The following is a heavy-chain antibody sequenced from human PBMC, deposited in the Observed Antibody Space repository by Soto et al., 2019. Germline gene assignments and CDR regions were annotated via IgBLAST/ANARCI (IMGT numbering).Heavy chain of an antibody. Sequence: GASVKVSCKASGYTFTGYYMHWVRQAPGQGLEWMGWINPNSGGTNYAQKFQGRVTMTRDTSISTAYMELSRLRSDDTAVYYCATYCSSTSCSLYYYYGMDVWGQGTTVTVSS. CDR2: INPNSGGT. CDR1: GYTFTGYY. D-gene: IGHD2-2*01. V-gene: IGHV1-2*02. J-gene: IGHJ6*02. CDR3: ATYCSSTSCSLYYYYGMDV.